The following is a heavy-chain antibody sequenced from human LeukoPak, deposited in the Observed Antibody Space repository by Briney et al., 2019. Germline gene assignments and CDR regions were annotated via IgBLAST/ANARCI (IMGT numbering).Heavy chain of an antibody. CDR1: GGSFSGYY. V-gene: IGHV4-34*01. CDR3: ARVYCTNGVCSEDDY. CDR2: INHSGST. D-gene: IGHD2-8*01. J-gene: IGHJ4*02. Sequence: SETLSLTCAVYGGSFSGYYWSWIRQPPGKGLEWIGEINHSGSTNYNPSPKSRVTISVDTSKNQFSLKLSSVTAADTAAYYCARVYCTNGVCSEDDYWGQGTLVTVSS.